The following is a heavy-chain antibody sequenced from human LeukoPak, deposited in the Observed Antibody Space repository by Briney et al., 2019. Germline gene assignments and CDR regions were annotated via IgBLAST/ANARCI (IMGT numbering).Heavy chain of an antibody. D-gene: IGHD3-22*01. V-gene: IGHV4-61*02. CDR3: ASSLRDSSGYYPYWFDY. CDR2: IYTSGST. Sequence: PSQTLSLTCTVSGGSISSGGYYWSWIRQPAGKGLEWIGRIYTSGSTNYNPSLKSRVTISVDTSKNQFSLKLSSVTAADTAVYYCASSLRDSSGYYPYWFDYWGQGTLVTVSS. CDR1: GGSISSGGYY. J-gene: IGHJ4*02.